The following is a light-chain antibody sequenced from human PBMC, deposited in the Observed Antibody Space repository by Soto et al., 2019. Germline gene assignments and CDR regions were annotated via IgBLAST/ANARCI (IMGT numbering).Light chain of an antibody. Sequence: EIVMTQSPATLSVSPGERATLSCRASQSVSNNLVWYQQKPRQAPRLLIYVASTRATGIPARFSGSGSGTEFTLTISSLQSEDFAIYYCQQYNNWPRTFGQGTQVEIK. CDR2: VAS. CDR3: QQYNNWPRT. CDR1: QSVSNN. V-gene: IGKV3-15*01. J-gene: IGKJ1*01.